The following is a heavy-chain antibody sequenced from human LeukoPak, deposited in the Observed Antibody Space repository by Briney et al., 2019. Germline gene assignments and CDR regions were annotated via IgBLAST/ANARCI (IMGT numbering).Heavy chain of an antibody. CDR2: ISPTGGST. Sequence: XTFTXXXMHWVRQAPGQGPEWMGSISPTGGSTAYAQKFQGRVTLTRDMSTSTDYLELSSLRSEETAVYYCARXXSXXXXXXXXYPWGXXTLVTVSS. CDR3: ARXXSXXXXXXXXYP. CDR1: XTFTXXX. V-gene: IGHV1-46*01. J-gene: IGHJ5*02.